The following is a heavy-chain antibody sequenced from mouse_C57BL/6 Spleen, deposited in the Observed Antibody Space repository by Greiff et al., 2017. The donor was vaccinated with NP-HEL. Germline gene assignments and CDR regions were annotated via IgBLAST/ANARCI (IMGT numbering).Heavy chain of an antibody. V-gene: IGHV3-6*01. CDR3: ARDDGYYLFAY. CDR1: GYSITSGYY. J-gene: IGHJ3*01. Sequence: EVKLQESGPGLVKPSQSLSLTCSVTGYSITSGYYWNWIRQFPGNKLEWMGYISYDGSNNYNPSLKNRISITRDTSKNQFFLKLNSVTTEDTATYYCARDDGYYLFAYWGQGTLVTVSA. CDR2: ISYDGSN. D-gene: IGHD2-3*01.